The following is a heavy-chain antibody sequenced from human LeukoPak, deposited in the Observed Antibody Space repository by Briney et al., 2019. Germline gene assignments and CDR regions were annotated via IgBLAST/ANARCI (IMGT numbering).Heavy chain of an antibody. V-gene: IGHV3-23*01. D-gene: IGHD2-15*01. Sequence: GGSLRLSCAASGFTCSSYAMSRVRQAPGKGQEWVSAISGSGGSTYYADSVKGRFTISRDNSKNTLYLQMNSLRAEDTAVYYCAKDERSCSGGSCYSTYFQHWGQGTLVTVSS. CDR1: GFTCSSYA. CDR3: AKDERSCSGGSCYSTYFQH. CDR2: ISGSGGST. J-gene: IGHJ1*01.